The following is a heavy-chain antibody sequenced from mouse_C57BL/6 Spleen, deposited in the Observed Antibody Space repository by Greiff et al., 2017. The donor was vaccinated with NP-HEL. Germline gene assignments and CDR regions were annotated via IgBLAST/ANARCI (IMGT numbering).Heavy chain of an antibody. CDR3: ARRDYYGSPLAY. D-gene: IGHD1-1*01. Sequence: QVQLQQSGAELVKPGASVKISCKASGYAFSSYWMNWVKQRPGKGLEWIGQIYPGDGDTNYNGKFKGKATLTADKSSSTAYMQLSSLTSEDSAVYFCARRDYYGSPLAYWGQGTLVTVSA. CDR2: IYPGDGDT. V-gene: IGHV1-80*01. J-gene: IGHJ3*01. CDR1: GYAFSSYW.